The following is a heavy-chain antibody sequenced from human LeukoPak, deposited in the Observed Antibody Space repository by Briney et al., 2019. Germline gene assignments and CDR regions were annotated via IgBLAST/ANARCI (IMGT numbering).Heavy chain of an antibody. D-gene: IGHD3-22*01. V-gene: IGHV1-69*01. CDR1: GGSFSRYA. CDR3: ARGSGETGGYYYVY. J-gene: IGHJ4*02. Sequence: ASVKVSCKASGGSFSRYAIDWVRQAPGQGLEWMGGIIPMFGTANYAQKFQGRVTITADESTRTAYMELRTLRSEDTAIYYCARGSGETGGYYYVYWGRGTPVTVSS. CDR2: IIPMFGTA.